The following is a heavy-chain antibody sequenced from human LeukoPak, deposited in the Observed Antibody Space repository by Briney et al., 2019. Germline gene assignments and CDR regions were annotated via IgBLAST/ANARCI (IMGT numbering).Heavy chain of an antibody. CDR3: ARGGTTVLLRYYYYYMDV. CDR2: IIPIFGTA. CDR1: GYTFTGYY. J-gene: IGHJ6*03. V-gene: IGHV1-69*05. D-gene: IGHD4-17*01. Sequence: SVKVSCKASGYTFTGYYMHWVRQAPGQGLEWMGGIIPIFGTANYAQKFQGRVTVTTDESTSTAYMELSSLRSEDTAVYYCARGGTTVLLRYYYYYMDVWGKGTTVTVSS.